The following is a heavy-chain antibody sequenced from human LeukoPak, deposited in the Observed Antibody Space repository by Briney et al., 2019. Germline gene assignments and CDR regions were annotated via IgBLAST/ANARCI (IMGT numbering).Heavy chain of an antibody. CDR3: AKDNLLTGSGWWVL. CDR2: ISWNSGSI. D-gene: IGHD6-19*01. Sequence: GGSLRLSCAASGFTFDDYAMHWVRQAPGKGLEWVSGISWNSGSIGYADSVKGRFTISRDNAKNSLYLQMNSLRAEDTALYYCAKDNLLTGSGWWVLWGQGTLVTVSS. CDR1: GFTFDDYA. V-gene: IGHV3-9*01. J-gene: IGHJ4*02.